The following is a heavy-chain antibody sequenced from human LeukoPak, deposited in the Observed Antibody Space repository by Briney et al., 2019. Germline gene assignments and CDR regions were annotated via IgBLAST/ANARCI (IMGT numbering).Heavy chain of an antibody. CDR2: IRSNSDGGTI. V-gene: IGHV3-15*07. J-gene: IGHJ5*02. CDR3: ATDFYDST. Sequence: PGGSLRLSCVASGFSFTGVWMNWVRQAPGKGLEWVGRIRSNSDGGTIDYAAPVKGRFTLSRDDSKTTLYLQMNSLQTEDTAVYYCATDFYDSTWGQGTLVTVSS. D-gene: IGHD3-22*01. CDR1: GFSFTGVW.